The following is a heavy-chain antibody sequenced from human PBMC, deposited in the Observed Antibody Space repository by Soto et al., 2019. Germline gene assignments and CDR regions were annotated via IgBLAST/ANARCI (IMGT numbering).Heavy chain of an antibody. CDR3: ARRRSGYDDAFDI. V-gene: IGHV4-59*08. Sequence: SETLSLTCTVSGGSISSYYWSWIRQPPGKGLEWIGYIYYSGSTNYNPSLKSRVTISVDTSKNQFSLKLSSVTAADTAVYYCARRRSGYDDAFDICGQGTMVTVSS. CDR1: GGSISSYY. CDR2: IYYSGST. D-gene: IGHD5-12*01. J-gene: IGHJ3*02.